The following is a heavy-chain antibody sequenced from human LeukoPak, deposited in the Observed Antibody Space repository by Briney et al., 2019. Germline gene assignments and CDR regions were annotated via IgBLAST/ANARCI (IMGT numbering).Heavy chain of an antibody. V-gene: IGHV3-9*03. Sequence: GRSLRLSCAASGFTFDDYAMHWVRQAPGKGLEWVSGISWNSGSIGYADSVKGRFTISRDNAKNSLYLQMNSLRAEDMALYYCAKGYCISTSCSFDYWGQGTLVTGSS. CDR2: ISWNSGSI. J-gene: IGHJ4*02. CDR3: AKGYCISTSCSFDY. CDR1: GFTFDDYA. D-gene: IGHD2-2*01.